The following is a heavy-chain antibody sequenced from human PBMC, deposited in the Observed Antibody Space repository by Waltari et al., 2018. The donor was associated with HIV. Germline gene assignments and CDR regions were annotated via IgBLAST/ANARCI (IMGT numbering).Heavy chain of an antibody. CDR1: GYTFTSYA. CDR2: INTNTGNP. D-gene: IGHD3-22*01. J-gene: IGHJ1*01. CDR3: ASNPLDYYDSSGYSGEYFQH. V-gene: IGHV7-4-1*02. Sequence: QVQLVQSGSELKKPGASVKVSCKASGYTFTSYAMNWVRQAPGQGLEWMGWINTNTGNPTYAQGFTGRFVFSLDTSVSTAYLQISSLKAEDTAVYYCASNPLDYYDSSGYSGEYFQHWGQGTLVTVSS.